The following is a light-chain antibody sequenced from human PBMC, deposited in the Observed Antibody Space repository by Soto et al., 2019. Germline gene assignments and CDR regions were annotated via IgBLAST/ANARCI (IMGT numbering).Light chain of an antibody. J-gene: IGKJ1*01. V-gene: IGKV3D-7*01. CDR3: QQFNTWPRT. Sequence: EIVMTQSPATLSLSPGERATLSCRASQSVSSSYLSWYQQKPGQAPRLLIYGASTRATGIPARFSGSGSGTDFTLTISSLQPEDFAVYYCQQFNTWPRTFGQGTKVEIK. CDR1: QSVSSSY. CDR2: GAS.